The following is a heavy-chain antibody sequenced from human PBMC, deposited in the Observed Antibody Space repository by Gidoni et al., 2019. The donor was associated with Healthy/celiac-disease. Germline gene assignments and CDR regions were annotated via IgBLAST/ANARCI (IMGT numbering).Heavy chain of an antibody. V-gene: IGHV3-23*01. D-gene: IGHD3-3*01. Sequence: EVQLLESGGGLVQPGGSLRLSCAASGFSFSRYAMSWVRQAPGKGLECVSAISGSGGSTYYADSVKGRFTISRDNSKNTLYLQMNSLRAEDTAVYYCAKTPWFWSPSDYYMDVWGKGTTVTVSS. CDR1: GFSFSRYA. J-gene: IGHJ6*03. CDR3: AKTPWFWSPSDYYMDV. CDR2: ISGSGGST.